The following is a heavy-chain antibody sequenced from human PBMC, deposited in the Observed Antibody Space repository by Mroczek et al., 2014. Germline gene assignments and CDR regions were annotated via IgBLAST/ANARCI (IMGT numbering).Heavy chain of an antibody. Sequence: QVQLQQWGPGLVKPSQTLSLICSVSGVSISSGGYSWGWIRQPPGKGLEWIGHIYYSVTTYYNPSLKSRVVMAVDTSKNEVSLKLTSVTAADTAMYYCATSTYHSGSGTIFDYWGQGALVTVSS. CDR3: ATSTYHSGSGTIFDY. CDR1: GVSISSGGYS. D-gene: IGHD3-10*01. V-gene: IGHV4-30-4*07. CDR2: IYYSVTT. J-gene: IGHJ4*02.